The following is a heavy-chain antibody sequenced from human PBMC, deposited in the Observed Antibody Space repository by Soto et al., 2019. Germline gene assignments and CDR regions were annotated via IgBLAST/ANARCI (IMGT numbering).Heavy chain of an antibody. D-gene: IGHD6-19*01. Sequence: NTPASVKVSCKASGYTFTSYGISWVRQAPGQGLEWMGWISAYNGNTNYAQKLQGRVTMTKDTSASTAYMELSSLRSEDTAVYYCARRVPGSSGWYPTPPLDYWGQGTLVTVSS. J-gene: IGHJ4*02. CDR3: ARRVPGSSGWYPTPPLDY. CDR2: ISAYNGNT. V-gene: IGHV1-18*01. CDR1: GYTFTSYG.